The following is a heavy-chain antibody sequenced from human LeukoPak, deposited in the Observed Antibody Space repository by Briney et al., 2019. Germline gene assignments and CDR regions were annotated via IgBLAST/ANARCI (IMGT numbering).Heavy chain of an antibody. CDR1: GFTFDDYA. Sequence: PGRSLRLSCAASGFTFDDYAMHWVRRAPGKGLEWVSGISWNSGSIGYADSVKGRFTISKDNAKNSLYLQMNSLRAEDTALYYCAKDIGYYDSSGHYATTWSCAFDIWGQGTMVTVSS. V-gene: IGHV3-9*01. D-gene: IGHD3-22*01. J-gene: IGHJ3*02. CDR3: AKDIGYYDSSGHYATTWSCAFDI. CDR2: ISWNSGSI.